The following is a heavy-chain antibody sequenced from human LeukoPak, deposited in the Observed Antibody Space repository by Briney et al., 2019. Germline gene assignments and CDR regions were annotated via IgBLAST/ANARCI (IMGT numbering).Heavy chain of an antibody. V-gene: IGHV3-23*01. Sequence: PGGSLRLSCAVSGFTFSSYSMNWVRQAPGKGLEWVSSISGGGTNTYYADSVKGRFTISRDTSRSTLYLQMNGLRAEDTAMYYCAKTYCSTTRCLSWANDYWGQGTLVTVSS. CDR3: AKTYCSTTRCLSWANDY. CDR2: ISGGGTNT. D-gene: IGHD2-2*01. J-gene: IGHJ4*02. CDR1: GFTFSSYS.